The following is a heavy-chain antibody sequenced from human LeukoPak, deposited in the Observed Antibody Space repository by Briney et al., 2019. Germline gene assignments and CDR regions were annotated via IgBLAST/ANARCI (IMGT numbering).Heavy chain of an antibody. CDR2: ISSSGSTI. D-gene: IGHD1-26*01. J-gene: IGHJ5*02. V-gene: IGHV3-48*03. CDR3: ARGGATRISPFDP. CDR1: GFTFSSYE. Sequence: GGSLRLSCAASGFTFSSYEMNWVRQAPGKGLEWVSYISSSGSTIYYADSVKGRFTISRDNAKNSLYLQMNSLRAEDTAVYFCARGGATRISPFDPWGQGTLVTVSS.